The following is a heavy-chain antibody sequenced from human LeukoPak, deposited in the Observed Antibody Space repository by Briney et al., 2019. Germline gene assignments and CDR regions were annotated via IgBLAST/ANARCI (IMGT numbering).Heavy chain of an antibody. CDR1: GGSISSGGYS. V-gene: IGHV4-30-2*01. J-gene: IGHJ4*02. Sequence: TLSLTCAVSGGSISSGGYSWSWLRQPPGKGLEWIGYIYHSGSTYYNPSLKSRVTISVDRSKNQFSLKLSSVTAADTAVYYCARTAVTEGYFDYWGQGTLVTVSS. CDR3: ARTAVTEGYFDY. CDR2: IYHSGST. D-gene: IGHD2-21*02.